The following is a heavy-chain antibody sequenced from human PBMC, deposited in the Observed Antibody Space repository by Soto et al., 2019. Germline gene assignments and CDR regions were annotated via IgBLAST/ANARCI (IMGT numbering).Heavy chain of an antibody. D-gene: IGHD6-13*01. Sequence: QVQLGQSGAEVKKPGASVKVSCKASGYTFTGQGISCVRQAPGQGLEWMGWISGYNGNTNYAQKLQGRVTMTTDTAKSTAYMELRSLRSDDTAVSYCSRDGGGIGIAAIDYWGKGTLVTVSS. CDR2: ISGYNGNT. CDR1: GYTFTGQG. CDR3: SRDGGGIGIAAIDY. V-gene: IGHV1-18*01. J-gene: IGHJ4*02.